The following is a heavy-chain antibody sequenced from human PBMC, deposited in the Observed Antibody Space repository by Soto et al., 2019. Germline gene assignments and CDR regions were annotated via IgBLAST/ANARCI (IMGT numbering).Heavy chain of an antibody. D-gene: IGHD2-15*01. CDR3: AKGGASSQWFAP. CDR1: GGSISSAESY. V-gene: IGHV4-31*03. CDR2: INFRGRT. J-gene: IGHJ5*02. Sequence: NPSETLSLTCSVSGGSISSAESYWSWIRQHPGKGPEWIAFINFRGRTSYNPSLRSRVTISADTSMNQFSLNLTSVTAADTAVYYCAKGGASSQWFAPWGRGTLVTVSS.